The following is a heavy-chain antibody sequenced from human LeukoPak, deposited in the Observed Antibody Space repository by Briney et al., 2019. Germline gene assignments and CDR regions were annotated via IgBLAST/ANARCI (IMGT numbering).Heavy chain of an antibody. V-gene: IGHV4-39*07. CDR1: GGSISSSSYY. CDR3: ARSGIGQWLVYYFDY. J-gene: IGHJ4*02. D-gene: IGHD6-19*01. CDR2: IYYSGST. Sequence: SETLSLTCTVSGGSISSSSYYWGWIRQPPGKGLEWIGSIYYSGSTYYNPSLKSRVTISVDTSKNQFSLKLSSVTAADTAVYYCARSGIGQWLVYYFDYWGQGTLVTVSS.